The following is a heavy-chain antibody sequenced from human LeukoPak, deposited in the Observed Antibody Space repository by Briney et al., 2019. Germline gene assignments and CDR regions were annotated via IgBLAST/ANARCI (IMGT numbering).Heavy chain of an antibody. CDR1: GYTFSIYG. V-gene: IGHV1-18*01. D-gene: IGHD4-11*01. Sequence: GASVKVSCKASGYTFSIYGITWVRQAPRQGLEWMGFISADNGNTNYAQKFQGRVTMTTDTSTSTAYMELRSLRADDTAVYYCARCGATVTMFFDYWGQGTLVTVSS. CDR2: ISADNGNT. J-gene: IGHJ4*02. CDR3: ARCGATVTMFFDY.